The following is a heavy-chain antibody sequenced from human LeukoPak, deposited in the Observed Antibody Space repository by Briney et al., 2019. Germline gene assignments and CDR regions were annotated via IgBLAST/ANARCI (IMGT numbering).Heavy chain of an antibody. CDR3: ARAGYCSGGSCYSGPNDAFDI. D-gene: IGHD2-15*01. J-gene: IGHJ3*02. Sequence: GGSLRLSCAASGFTVSSNYMSWVRQAPGKGLEWVSVIYSGGSTYYADSVKGRFTISRHNYKNTLYLQMNSLRAEDTAVYYCARAGYCSGGSCYSGPNDAFDIWGQGTMVTVSS. CDR2: IYSGGST. CDR1: GFTVSSNY. V-gene: IGHV3-53*04.